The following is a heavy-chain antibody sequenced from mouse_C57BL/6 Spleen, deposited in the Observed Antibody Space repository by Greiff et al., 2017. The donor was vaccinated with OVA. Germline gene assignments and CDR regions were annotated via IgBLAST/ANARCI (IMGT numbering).Heavy chain of an antibody. CDR1: GYTFTDYE. CDR2: IAPETGGT. V-gene: IGHV1-15*01. J-gene: IGHJ4*01. Sequence: VQLQQSGAELVRPGASVTLSCKASGYTFTDYEMHWVKQTPVHGLEWIGAIAPETGGTAYNQKFKGKAILTADKSSSTAYMELRSLTSEDSAVYYCTPITTVVATRAMDYWGQGTSVTVSS. CDR3: TPITTVVATRAMDY. D-gene: IGHD1-1*01.